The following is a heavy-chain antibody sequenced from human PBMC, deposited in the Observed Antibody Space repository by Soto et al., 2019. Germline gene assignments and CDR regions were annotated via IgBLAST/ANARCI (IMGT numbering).Heavy chain of an antibody. D-gene: IGHD2-15*01. CDR3: AREENCSDGICYSAYIKR. J-gene: IGHJ1*01. V-gene: IGHV1-46*01. Sequence: ASVKVSCKASGYIFTSYSMHWVRRAPGQGLEWMGVVNPSGGSTNYAQKFQGRITLTRDTSKNTVYMDLSSLTSEDTAVYYCAREENCSDGICYSAYIKRWGQGNPVTVSS. CDR2: VNPSGGST. CDR1: GYIFTSYS.